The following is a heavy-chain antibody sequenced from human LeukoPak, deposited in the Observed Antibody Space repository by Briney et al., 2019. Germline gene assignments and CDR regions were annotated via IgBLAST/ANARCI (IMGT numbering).Heavy chain of an antibody. CDR1: GGSISTYY. CDR2: IYYSGST. V-gene: IGHV4-59*01. J-gene: IGHJ3*02. CDR3: ARESVYSGRYYAFDI. Sequence: SETLSLTCTVSGGSISTYYWSWIRQPPGKGLEWIGYIYYSGSTNYNPSLKSRVTISVDMSKNQFSLKLSSVTAADTAVYYCARESVYSGRYYAFDIWGQGIMVTVSS. D-gene: IGHD1-26*01.